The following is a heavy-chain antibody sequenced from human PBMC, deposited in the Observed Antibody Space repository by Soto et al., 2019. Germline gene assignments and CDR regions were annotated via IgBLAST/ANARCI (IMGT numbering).Heavy chain of an antibody. CDR1: GGSFGGYY. D-gene: IGHD5-18*01. J-gene: IGHJ4*02. CDR2: INHSGST. CDR3: ARGRGVQL. Sequence: SETLSLTCAVYGGSFGGYYWSWIRQPPGKGLEWIGEINHSGSTNYNPSLKSRVTISVDTSKNQFSLKLSSVTAADTAVYYCARGRGVQLWGQGTLVTVSS. V-gene: IGHV4-34*01.